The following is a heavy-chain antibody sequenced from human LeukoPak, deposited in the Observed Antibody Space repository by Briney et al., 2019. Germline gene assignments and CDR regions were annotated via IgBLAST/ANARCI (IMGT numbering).Heavy chain of an antibody. D-gene: IGHD1-26*01. CDR1: GYRFSSYW. CDR2: IYSGDSDT. Sequence: GESLEIPFKGPGYRFSSYWIGWVRPPPGNGLEYMGKIYSGDSDTRYSPSFEGQVTISPDKSISTAYLQWSSLKPSDTAMYYCARLEYSGSSRGFYWYIDLWGRGALVTVSS. V-gene: IGHV5-51*01. J-gene: IGHJ2*01. CDR3: ARLEYSGSSRGFYWYIDL.